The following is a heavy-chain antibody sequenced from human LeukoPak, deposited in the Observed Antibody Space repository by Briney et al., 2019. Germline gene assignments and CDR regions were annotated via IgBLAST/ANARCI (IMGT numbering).Heavy chain of an antibody. D-gene: IGHD2-2*02. Sequence: ASVKVSCKASGYTFTGYYMHWVRQAPGQGLEWMGWINPNSGATNYAQKFQGRVTMTRDTSISTAYMELSRLRSDDTAVYYCARGVGYCSSTTCYTSLDPWGQGTLVTVSS. CDR2: INPNSGAT. CDR3: ARGVGYCSSTTCYTSLDP. J-gene: IGHJ5*02. CDR1: GYTFTGYY. V-gene: IGHV1-2*02.